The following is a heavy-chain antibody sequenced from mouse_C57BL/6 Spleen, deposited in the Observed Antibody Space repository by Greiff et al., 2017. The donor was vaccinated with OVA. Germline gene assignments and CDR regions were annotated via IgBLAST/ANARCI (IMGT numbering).Heavy chain of an antibody. D-gene: IGHD2-4*01. Sequence: QVQLKESGAELVKPGASVKISCKASGYAFSSYWMNWVKQRPGKGLEWIGQIYPGDGDTNYNGKFKGKATLTADKSSSTAYMQLSSLTSEDSAVYFCAREKGIYYDYDLTARFDYWGQGTTLTVSS. CDR1: GYAFSSYW. J-gene: IGHJ2*01. V-gene: IGHV1-80*01. CDR3: AREKGIYYDYDLTARFDY. CDR2: IYPGDGDT.